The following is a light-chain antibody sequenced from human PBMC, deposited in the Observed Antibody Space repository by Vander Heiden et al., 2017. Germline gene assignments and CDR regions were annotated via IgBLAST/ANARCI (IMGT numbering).Light chain of an antibody. CDR3: CSYAGSYVYV. CDR2: DVA. V-gene: IGLV2-11*01. J-gene: IGLJ1*01. Sequence: QSALTPPRSVSGSPGLSVTISCTGTSSDVGGYNYVSWYQQHPGKAPKLMIYDVAQRPSGVPDRFSGSKSGNTASLTISGLQAEDEADYYCCSYAGSYVYVFGTGTTVTVL. CDR1: SSDVGGYNY.